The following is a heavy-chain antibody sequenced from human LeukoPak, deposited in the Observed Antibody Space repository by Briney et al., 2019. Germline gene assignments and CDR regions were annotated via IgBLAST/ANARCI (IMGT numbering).Heavy chain of an antibody. V-gene: IGHV3-43*02. D-gene: IGHD3-16*02. CDR1: GFTFDDYA. J-gene: IGHJ4*02. Sequence: TGGSLRLSCAASGFTFDDYAMHWVRQAPGKGLEWVSLINGDGGSTYYADSVKGRFTISRDNSKNSLYLPMNSLRTEDTALYYCAKASPSYVWGSYRLRPFDYWGQGTLVTVSP. CDR2: INGDGGST. CDR3: AKASPSYVWGSYRLRPFDY.